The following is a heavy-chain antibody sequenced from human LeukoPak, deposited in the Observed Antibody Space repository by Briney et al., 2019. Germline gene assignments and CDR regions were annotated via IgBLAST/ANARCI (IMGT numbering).Heavy chain of an antibody. D-gene: IGHD3-3*01. CDR3: ARERPRITIFGVVITAPDGMDV. CDR1: GGSFSGYY. CDR2: INHSGST. J-gene: IGHJ6*02. Sequence: SETLSLTCAVYGGSFSGYYWSWIRQPPGKGLEWIGEINHSGSTNYNPSLKSRVTISVDTSKNQFSLKLSSVTAAGTAVYYCARERPRITIFGVVITAPDGMDVWGQGTTVTVSS. V-gene: IGHV4-34*01.